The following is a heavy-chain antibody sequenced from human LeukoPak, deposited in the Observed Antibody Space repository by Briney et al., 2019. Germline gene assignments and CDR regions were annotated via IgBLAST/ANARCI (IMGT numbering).Heavy chain of an antibody. CDR1: GGSISSYY. CDR2: IYYSGST. J-gene: IGHJ6*03. V-gene: IGHV4-59*08. Sequence: SETLSLTCTVSGGSISSYYWSWIRQPPGKGLEWIGYIYYSGSTNYNPSLESRVTISVDTSKNQFSLKLSSVTAADTAVYYCARFRLRYFDWLPFDYYMDVWGKGTTVTVSS. D-gene: IGHD3-9*01. CDR3: ARFRLRYFDWLPFDYYMDV.